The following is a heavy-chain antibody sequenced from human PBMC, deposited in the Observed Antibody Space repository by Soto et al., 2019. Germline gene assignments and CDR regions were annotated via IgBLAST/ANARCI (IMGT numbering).Heavy chain of an antibody. CDR2: ISNRGTS. V-gene: IGHV4-30-4*01. J-gene: IGHJ3*02. D-gene: IGHD2-15*01. CDR3: AREVNVVALSDAFDI. CDR1: GDSISSDNYF. Sequence: QVQLQESGPGLVKPSQTLSLICTVSGDSISSDNYFWSWIRQPPGKGLEWIGYISNRGTSYYNPSLKSRVTISLDTSKNQFYLDMFSVTAADTAVYYCAREVNVVALSDAFDIWGQGTMVTVSS.